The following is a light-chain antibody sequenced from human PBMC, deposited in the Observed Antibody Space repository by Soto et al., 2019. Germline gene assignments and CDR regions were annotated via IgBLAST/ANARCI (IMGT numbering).Light chain of an antibody. Sequence: QPALTQPASVSGSPGQSITISCTGTSSDVGSYNLVSWYQRHPGKAPKLMIYEVSKRPSGVSNRFSGSKSGNTASLTISGLQAEDEADYYCCSYAGSSTYVFGTGTKVTVL. J-gene: IGLJ1*01. CDR3: CSYAGSSTYV. CDR2: EVS. V-gene: IGLV2-23*02. CDR1: SSDVGSYNL.